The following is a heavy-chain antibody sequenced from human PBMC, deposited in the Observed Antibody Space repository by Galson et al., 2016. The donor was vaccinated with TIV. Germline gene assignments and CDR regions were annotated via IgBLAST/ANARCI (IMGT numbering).Heavy chain of an antibody. CDR2: IHSSGTT. Sequence: LSLTCTVSGDSVSSQSYYWGWIRQSPGKGLEWIGNIHSSGTTYYNPSLKSRVTISVDTSKNQVFLNLKSVTAADTALYFCARVRLQFLQWYFRGTGCLDPWGQGTLLTVSS. CDR1: GDSVSSQSYY. V-gene: IGHV4-39*07. J-gene: IGHJ5*02. CDR3: ARVRLQFLQWYFRGTGCLDP. D-gene: IGHD3-3*01.